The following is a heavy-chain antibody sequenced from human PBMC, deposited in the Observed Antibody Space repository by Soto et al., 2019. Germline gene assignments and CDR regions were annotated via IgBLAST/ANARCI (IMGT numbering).Heavy chain of an antibody. Sequence: AETLSLTVSFSVGSISIRSCYGCLSRQPPGKGLEGIGSIYYSGSTYYNPSLKSRVNISVDTSKNQFSLKLSSLTATDTAVYYCDRASGGKSAWGHWSEPWGQGTLVTVSS. CDR2: IYYSGST. CDR3: DRASGGKSAWGHWSEP. D-gene: IGHD2-15*01. CDR1: VGSISIRSCY. V-gene: IGHV4-39*01. J-gene: IGHJ5*02.